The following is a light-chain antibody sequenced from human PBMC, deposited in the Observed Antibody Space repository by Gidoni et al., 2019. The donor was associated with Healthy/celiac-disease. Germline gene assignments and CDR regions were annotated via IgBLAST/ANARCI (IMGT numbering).Light chain of an antibody. CDR2: AAS. J-gene: IGKJ1*01. V-gene: IGKV1-39*01. CDR1: QSISSY. Sequence: DIQMTKSPSSLSASVGDRVTITCRSSQSISSYLNWYQQKPGKAPKLLIYAASSLQSGVPSRFSGSGSWTDFTLTISSLQPEDFATYYCQQSYSTPSSTFGQGTKVEIK. CDR3: QQSYSTPSST.